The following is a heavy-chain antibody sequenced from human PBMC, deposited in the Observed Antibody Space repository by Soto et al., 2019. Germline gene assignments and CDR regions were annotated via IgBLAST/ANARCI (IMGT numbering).Heavy chain of an antibody. J-gene: IGHJ6*04. CDR2: IYYSVST. CDR3: ATNYAYYYYYGMEV. Sequence: SETLSLTCTVSGGSISSSSYYWGWILHPPGKGLEWIGSIYYSVSTYYNPSLKSRVTISVDTSKNQFSLKLSSVTAADTAVYYCATNYAYYYYYGMEVWGKGNTVTVSA. V-gene: IGHV4-39*01. D-gene: IGHD4-4*01. CDR1: GGSISSSSYY.